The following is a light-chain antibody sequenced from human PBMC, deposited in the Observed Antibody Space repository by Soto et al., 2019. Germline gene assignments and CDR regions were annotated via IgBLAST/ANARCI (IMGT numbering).Light chain of an antibody. J-gene: IGKJ1*01. V-gene: IGKV3-20*01. CDR3: QQYGSSGT. Sequence: EVVLTQSPAILSLSPGERATLSCRASQSVSVNLAWYQQKPGQAPRLLIYGASNRATGIPDRFSGSGSGTDFTLTISRLEPEDFAVYYCQQYGSSGTFGQGTKVDIK. CDR1: QSVSVN. CDR2: GAS.